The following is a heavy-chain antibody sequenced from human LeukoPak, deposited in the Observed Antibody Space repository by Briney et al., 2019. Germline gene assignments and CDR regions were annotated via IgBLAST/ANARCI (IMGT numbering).Heavy chain of an antibody. CDR3: AGGPYYYDSSGYYSPFDP. CDR2: IYYSGST. V-gene: IGHV4-31*03. Sequence: SQTLSLTCTVSGGSISSGGYYWSWIRQHPGKGLEWIGYIYYSGSTYYNPSLKSRVTISVDTSKNQFSLKLRSVTAADTAVYYCAGGPYYYDSSGYYSPFDPWGQGTLVTVSS. J-gene: IGHJ5*02. CDR1: GGSISSGGYY. D-gene: IGHD3-22*01.